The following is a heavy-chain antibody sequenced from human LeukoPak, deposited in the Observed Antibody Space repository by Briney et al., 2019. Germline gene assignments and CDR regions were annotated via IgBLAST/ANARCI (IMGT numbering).Heavy chain of an antibody. CDR3: ARATASGSGRAYDH. CDR2: IHHSGGT. Sequence: SETLSLTCAVYGESMIGHYWTWIRQPPGKRLEWIGEIHHSGGTNSNPSLKNRLTMSMDMSKNQFSLNLKSVTAVDTAVYYCARATASGSGRAYDHWAQGNLVPVSS. D-gene: IGHD3-10*01. CDR1: GESMIGHY. J-gene: IGHJ4*02. V-gene: IGHV4-34*01.